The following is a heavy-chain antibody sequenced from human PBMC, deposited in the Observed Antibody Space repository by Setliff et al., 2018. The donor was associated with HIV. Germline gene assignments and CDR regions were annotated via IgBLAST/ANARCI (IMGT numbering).Heavy chain of an antibody. Sequence: PGGSLRLSCAASALTLSGYWMNWVRQAPGKGPEWVASIKQDGSDKYYVASVRGRFTISRDNAESSLYLQMNSLRAEDTAVYYCARGHSSGWGAFDYWGQGTLVTVSS. CDR2: IKQDGSDK. CDR1: ALTLSGYW. D-gene: IGHD6-19*01. CDR3: ARGHSSGWGAFDY. J-gene: IGHJ4*02. V-gene: IGHV3-7*01.